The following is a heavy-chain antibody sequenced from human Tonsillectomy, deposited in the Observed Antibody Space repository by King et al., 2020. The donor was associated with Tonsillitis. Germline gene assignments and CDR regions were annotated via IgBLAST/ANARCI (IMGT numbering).Heavy chain of an antibody. J-gene: IGHJ4*02. CDR3: GREAYQYGSNGFEL. CDR2: INPNSGGT. V-gene: IGHV1-2*02. CDR1: GYRFTDYY. Sequence: EQLVQSGAEVKKPGASVKVSCKASGYRFTDYYIHWVRQAPGQGLEWMGWINPNSGGTNYAQKFQGRVTMTRDTSISTAYMELSRLRSDDTAVYYCGREAYQYGSNGFELWGQGTLVTVS. D-gene: IGHD3-22*01.